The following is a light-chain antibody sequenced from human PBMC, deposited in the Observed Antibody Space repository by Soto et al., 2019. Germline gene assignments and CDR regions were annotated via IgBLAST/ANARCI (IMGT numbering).Light chain of an antibody. CDR3: QQRSNWGHT. CDR2: DAS. J-gene: IGKJ4*01. V-gene: IGKV3-11*01. Sequence: EIVLTQSPATLSLSPGERATLSCRASQSVSSYLAWYQQKPGQAPRLLIYDASSRATGIPARFSGSGSGTDFTLTISSLEPEDFAVYYCQQRSNWGHTFGEGTKVEIK. CDR1: QSVSSY.